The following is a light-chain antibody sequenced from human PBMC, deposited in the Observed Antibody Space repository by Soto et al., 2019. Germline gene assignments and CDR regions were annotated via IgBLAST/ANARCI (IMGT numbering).Light chain of an antibody. CDR1: SSDVGGYNY. V-gene: IGLV2-14*01. CDR3: SSYTSSSTPYV. Sequence: QSVLTQPASVSGSPGRSITISCTGTSSDVGGYNYVSWYQQHPGKAPKLMIYDVSNRPSGFSTRFSGSKSGNTASLTISGLQAEDEADYYCSSYTSSSTPYVFGTGTKVTVL. CDR2: DVS. J-gene: IGLJ1*01.